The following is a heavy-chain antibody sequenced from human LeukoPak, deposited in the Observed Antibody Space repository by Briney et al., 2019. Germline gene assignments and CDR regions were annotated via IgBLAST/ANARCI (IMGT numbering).Heavy chain of an antibody. V-gene: IGHV4-34*01. CDR3: ARALMKYYYYYMDV. CDR2: INHSGST. Sequence: SETLSLTCAVYGGSFSGYYWSWIRQPPGKGLEWIGEINHSGSTNYNPSLKSRVTISVDTSKNQFSLKLSSVTAADTAVYYCARALMKYYYYYMDVWGKGTRSPSP. CDR1: GGSFSGYY. J-gene: IGHJ6*03.